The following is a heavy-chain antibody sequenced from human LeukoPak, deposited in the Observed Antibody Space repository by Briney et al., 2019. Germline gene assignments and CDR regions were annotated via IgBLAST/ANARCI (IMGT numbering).Heavy chain of an antibody. D-gene: IGHD1-26*01. Sequence: PGGSLKLSCAASGFTFSGSAMHWVRQASGKGLEWVGRIRNKAYSYATVYAASVKGRFTISRDDSKNTAYLQMNSLKTEDTAVYYCTAGSYFDAFDIWGQGTKVTASS. V-gene: IGHV3-73*01. CDR1: GFTFSGSA. CDR2: IRNKAYSYAT. CDR3: TAGSYFDAFDI. J-gene: IGHJ3*02.